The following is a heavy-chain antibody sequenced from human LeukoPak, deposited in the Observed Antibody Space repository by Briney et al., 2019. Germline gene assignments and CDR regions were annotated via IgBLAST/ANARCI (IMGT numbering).Heavy chain of an antibody. CDR2: ISSSSSYI. CDR3: ARVGRMQWLVPDNYYYYYYMDV. J-gene: IGHJ6*03. CDR1: GFTFSSYS. D-gene: IGHD6-19*01. V-gene: IGHV3-21*01. Sequence: GGSLRLSCAASGFTFSSYSMNWVRQAPGKGLEWVSSISSSSSYIYYADSVKGRFTISRDNAKNSLYLQMNSLRAEDTAVYYCARVGRMQWLVPDNYYYYYYMDVWGKGTTVTVSS.